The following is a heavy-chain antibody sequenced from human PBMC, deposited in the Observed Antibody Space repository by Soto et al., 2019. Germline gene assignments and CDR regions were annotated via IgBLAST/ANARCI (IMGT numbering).Heavy chain of an antibody. CDR2: ISWNSGSI. Sequence: PGGSLRLSCAASGFTFDDYAMRWVRQAPGKGLEWVSGISWNSGSIDYADSVKGRFTISRDNAKNSLYLQMNSLKAEDTALYYCGRGSGPRGRPYWGQGISVTVSS. J-gene: IGHJ4*02. CDR3: GRGSGPRGRPY. D-gene: IGHD6-25*01. CDR1: GFTFDDYA. V-gene: IGHV3-9*01.